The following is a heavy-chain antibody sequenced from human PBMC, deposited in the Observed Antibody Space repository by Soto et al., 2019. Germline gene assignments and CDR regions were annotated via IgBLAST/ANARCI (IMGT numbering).Heavy chain of an antibody. CDR1: GGSISSGGYS. Sequence: SETLSLTCAVSGGSISSGGYSWSWIRQPPGKGLEWIGYIYHSGSTYYNPSLKSRVTISVDRSKNQFSLKLSSVTAADTAVYYCAIRTAAAGRGWFDPWGQGTLVTVSS. D-gene: IGHD6-13*01. V-gene: IGHV4-30-2*01. CDR2: IYHSGST. J-gene: IGHJ5*02. CDR3: AIRTAAAGRGWFDP.